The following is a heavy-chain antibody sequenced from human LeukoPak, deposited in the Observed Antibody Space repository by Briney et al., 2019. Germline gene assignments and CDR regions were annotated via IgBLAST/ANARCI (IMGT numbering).Heavy chain of an antibody. CDR3: ARDPGIAAAGPNYYYYYMDV. J-gene: IGHJ6*03. V-gene: IGHV4-61*02. CDR2: IYTSGST. Sequence: SETLSLTCTVSGGSISSGSYYWSWLRQPAGKGLEWIGRIYTSGSTNYNPSLKSRVTISVDTSKNQFSLKLSSVTAADTAVYYCARDPGIAAAGPNYYYYYMDVWGKGTTVTISS. D-gene: IGHD6-13*01. CDR1: GGSISSGSYY.